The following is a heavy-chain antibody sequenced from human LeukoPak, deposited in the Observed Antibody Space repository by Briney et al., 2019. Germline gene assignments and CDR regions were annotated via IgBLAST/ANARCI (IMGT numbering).Heavy chain of an antibody. CDR1: GGSFSGYY. CDR2: INHSGST. Sequence: SETLSLTCAVYGGSFSGYYWSWIRQPPGKGLEWIGEINHSGSTNYNPSLKSRVTISVDTSKNQFSLKLSSVTAADTAVYYCARQAMIVGYEDYWGQGTLVTVSS. CDR3: ARQAMIVGYEDY. D-gene: IGHD3-22*01. V-gene: IGHV4-34*01. J-gene: IGHJ4*02.